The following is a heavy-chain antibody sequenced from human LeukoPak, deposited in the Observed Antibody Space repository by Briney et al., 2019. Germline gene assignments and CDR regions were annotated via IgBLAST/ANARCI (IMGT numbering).Heavy chain of an antibody. J-gene: IGHJ2*01. CDR1: GDSMSSYY. CDR2: IYTSGST. V-gene: IGHV4-4*07. D-gene: IGHD3-22*01. Sequence: SETLSLTCTVSGDSMSSYYWSWIRQPAGKGLEWIGRIYTSGSTNYNPSLKSRLTMSVDTSKNQFSLKLGSVTAADTAVYYCARAAPPQYYYDSSGPWYFDLWGRGTLVTVSS. CDR3: ARAAPPQYYYDSSGPWYFDL.